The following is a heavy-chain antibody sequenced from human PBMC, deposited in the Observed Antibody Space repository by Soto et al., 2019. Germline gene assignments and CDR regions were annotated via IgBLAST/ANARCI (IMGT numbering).Heavy chain of an antibody. D-gene: IGHD2-2*01. CDR2: IYWNDDK. V-gene: IGHV2-5*01. J-gene: IGHJ5*02. Sequence: SVSWSVNPPQPLTLSCTCSTCSHTPRGMVIVWXXHPAGKAFEWLALIYWNDDKRYSPSLKGRLTITKDISKNQVVLAMTNMDLVETATYYCAHHTITPATNWFDPWGLGTLVTVSS. CDR3: AHHTITPATNWFDP. CDR1: TCSHTPRGMV.